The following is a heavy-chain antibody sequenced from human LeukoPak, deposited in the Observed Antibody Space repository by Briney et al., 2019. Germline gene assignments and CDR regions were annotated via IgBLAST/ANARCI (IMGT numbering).Heavy chain of an antibody. Sequence: ASVKVSCKASGYTFTGYYMHWVRQAPGQGLEWMGWINPNSGGTNYAQKLQGRVTMTTDTSTSTAYMELRSLRSDDTAVYYCARKVGYGGNSGYFDYWGQGTLVTVSS. CDR2: INPNSGGT. J-gene: IGHJ4*02. D-gene: IGHD4-23*01. CDR1: GYTFTGYY. V-gene: IGHV1-2*02. CDR3: ARKVGYGGNSGYFDY.